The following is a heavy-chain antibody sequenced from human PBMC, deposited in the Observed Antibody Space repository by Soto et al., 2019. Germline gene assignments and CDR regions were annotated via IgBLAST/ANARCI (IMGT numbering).Heavy chain of an antibody. J-gene: IGHJ4*02. D-gene: IGHD1-26*01. CDR1: GGSISSYY. Sequence: QVQLQESGPGLVKPSEILSLTCTVSGGSISSYYWSWIRQPPGKGLEWIGYIYYSGSTNYNPSLKSRATISIDTSQNHISLKLSSVTAADTAVYYCARRYCDCFDFWGQGTLVTVSS. V-gene: IGHV4-59*08. CDR2: IYYSGST. CDR3: ARRYCDCFDF.